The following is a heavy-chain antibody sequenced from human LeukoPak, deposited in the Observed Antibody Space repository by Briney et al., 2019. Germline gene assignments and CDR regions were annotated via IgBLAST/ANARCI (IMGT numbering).Heavy chain of an antibody. CDR3: ARELTGECDY. J-gene: IGHJ4*02. CDR1: GFTLSSYS. Sequence: GGSLRLSCAASGFTLSSYSMNWVRQALGKGLEWVSSISSSSSYIYYADSVKGRFTISRDNAKNSLYLQMNSLRAEDTAVYYCARELTGECDYWGQGTLVTVSS. V-gene: IGHV3-21*01. D-gene: IGHD7-27*01. CDR2: ISSSSSYI.